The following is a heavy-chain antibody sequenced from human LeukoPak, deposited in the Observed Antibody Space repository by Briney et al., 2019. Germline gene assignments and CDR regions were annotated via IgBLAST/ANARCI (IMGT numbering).Heavy chain of an antibody. J-gene: IGHJ4*02. CDR2: ISSSGSTI. CDR1: GFTFSDYY. Sequence: AGGSLRLSCAASGFTFSDYYMSWIRQAPGKGLEWVSCISSSGSTIYYADSVKGRFTISRDNAKNSLYLQMNSLRAEDTAVYYCAREYSYGYGSHFDYWGQGTLVTVSS. D-gene: IGHD5-18*01. V-gene: IGHV3-11*01. CDR3: AREYSYGYGSHFDY.